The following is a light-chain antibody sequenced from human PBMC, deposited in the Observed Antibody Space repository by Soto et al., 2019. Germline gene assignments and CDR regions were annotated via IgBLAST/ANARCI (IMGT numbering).Light chain of an antibody. CDR3: MKCTHWPHT. V-gene: IGKV2-30*02. J-gene: IGKJ2*01. Sequence: DVVMTQSPLSLPVTLGQPASISCRSSQSLVHSDGNTYLNWFQQRPGQSPRRLIYKVSNRDSGVPDRFSGSGSGADFTLKISRVEAEDVGVYYFMKCTHWPHTCGKGTKLEIK. CDR2: KVS. CDR1: QSLVHSDGNTY.